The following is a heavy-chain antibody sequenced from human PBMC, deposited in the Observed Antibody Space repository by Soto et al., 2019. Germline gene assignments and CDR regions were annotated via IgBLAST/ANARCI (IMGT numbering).Heavy chain of an antibody. D-gene: IGHD2-2*01. CDR3: ARLEYVVPAAMADYYYMDV. Sequence: QLQLQESGPGLVKPSETLSLTCTVSGGSISSSSYYWGWIRQPPGKGLEWIGSIYYSGSTYYNPSLKSRVTISVDTSKNQFSLKLSSVTAADTAVYYCARLEYVVPAAMADYYYMDVWGKGTTVTVSS. J-gene: IGHJ6*03. CDR2: IYYSGST. V-gene: IGHV4-39*01. CDR1: GGSISSSSYY.